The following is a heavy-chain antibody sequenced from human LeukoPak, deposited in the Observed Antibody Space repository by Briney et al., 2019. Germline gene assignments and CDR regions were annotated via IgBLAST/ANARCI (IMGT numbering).Heavy chain of an antibody. CDR3: AXEAEKQLVSYRDYXNXMXV. V-gene: IGHV4-30-4*08. CDR2: IYYSGST. Sequence: PSQTLSLTCTVSGGSISSGDYYWSWIRQPPGKGLEWTGYIYYSGSTYYNPSLKSRVTISVDTSKNQFSLKLSPVTAADTAVYYCAXEAEKQLVSYRDYXNXMXVXXXXTXXTVS. D-gene: IGHD6-13*01. J-gene: IGHJ6*03. CDR1: GGSISSGDYY.